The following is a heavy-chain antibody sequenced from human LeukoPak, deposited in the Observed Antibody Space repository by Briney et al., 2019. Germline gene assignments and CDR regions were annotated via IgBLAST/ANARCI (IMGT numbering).Heavy chain of an antibody. J-gene: IGHJ5*02. CDR2: INPNSGGT. CDR3: ARKRNSGGSATSDWFDP. D-gene: IGHD2-15*01. CDR1: GYTFTGYY. Sequence: GASVKVSCKASGYTFTGYYMHWVRQAPGQGLEWMGWINPNSGGTNYAQKFQGRVTMTRDTSISTAYMELSRLRSDDTAVYYCARKRNSGGSATSDWFDPWGQGTLVTVSS. V-gene: IGHV1-2*02.